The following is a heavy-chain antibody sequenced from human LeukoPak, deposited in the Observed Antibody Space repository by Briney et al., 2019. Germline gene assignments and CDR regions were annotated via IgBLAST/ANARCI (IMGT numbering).Heavy chain of an antibody. V-gene: IGHV3-33*01. D-gene: IGHD6-13*01. CDR1: GFTFSSYG. Sequence: GGSLRLSCAASGFTFSSYGMHWVRQAPGKGLEWVAVIWYDGSNKYYADSVKGRFTISRDNSKNTLYLQMDSLGAEDTAVYYCARDQGYSSSWYERGNWFDPWGQGTLVTVSS. CDR2: IWYDGSNK. CDR3: ARDQGYSSSWYERGNWFDP. J-gene: IGHJ5*02.